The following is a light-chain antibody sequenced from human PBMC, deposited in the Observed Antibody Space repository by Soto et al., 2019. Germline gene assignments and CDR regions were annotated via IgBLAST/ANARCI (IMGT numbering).Light chain of an antibody. CDR3: AAWDDSLIGFWV. V-gene: IGLV1-44*01. CDR2: NND. Sequence: QSVLTQPPSASGTPGQRVSFFCSGSRSNIGSNPVSWYQQLPGTAPKLLIYNNDQRPSGVPNRFSGSKSDTTASLAISGLRSEDEADYYCAAWDDSLIGFWVFGGGTKLTVL. J-gene: IGLJ3*02. CDR1: RSNIGSNP.